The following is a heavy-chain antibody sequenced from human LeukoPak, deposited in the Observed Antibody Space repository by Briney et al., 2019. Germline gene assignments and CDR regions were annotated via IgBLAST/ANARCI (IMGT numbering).Heavy chain of an antibody. CDR3: ARERYLAGRDAFDI. CDR1: GFTFSSYG. Sequence: PGGSLRLSCAASGFTFSSYGMHWVRQAPGKGLEWVAFIRYDGSNKYYADSVKGRFTISRDNSKNTLYLQMNSLRAEDTAVYYCARERYLAGRDAFDIWGQGTMVTVSS. J-gene: IGHJ3*02. D-gene: IGHD3-9*01. V-gene: IGHV3-30*02. CDR2: IRYDGSNK.